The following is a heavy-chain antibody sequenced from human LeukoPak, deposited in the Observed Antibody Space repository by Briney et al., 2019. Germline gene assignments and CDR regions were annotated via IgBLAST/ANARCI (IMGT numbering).Heavy chain of an antibody. V-gene: IGHV3-30*18. Sequence: GRSLRLSCAASGFTFSSYGMHWVRQAPGKGLEWVAVISYDGSNKYYADSVKGRFTISRDNSKNTLYLQMNSPRAEDTAVYYCAKDPVTTSYYYYGMDVWGQGTTVTVSS. CDR3: AKDPVTTSYYYYGMDV. D-gene: IGHD4-17*01. CDR2: ISYDGSNK. J-gene: IGHJ6*02. CDR1: GFTFSSYG.